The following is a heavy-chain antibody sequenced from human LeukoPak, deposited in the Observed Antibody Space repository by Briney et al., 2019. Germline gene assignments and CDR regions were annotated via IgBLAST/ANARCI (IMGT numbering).Heavy chain of an antibody. CDR3: ARGGPCGAMVSDWFYP. D-gene: IGHD5-18*01. Sequence: SETLSLTCTVSGGSISSYYWSWIRQPPGKGLEGIGYIYYSGSTNYNPSLKSRVTISVDTSKNHVSLKLSSVTAAETAVYYCARGGPCGAMVSDWFYPWGQGTLVTVSS. CDR2: IYYSGST. V-gene: IGHV4-59*01. CDR1: GGSISSYY. J-gene: IGHJ5*02.